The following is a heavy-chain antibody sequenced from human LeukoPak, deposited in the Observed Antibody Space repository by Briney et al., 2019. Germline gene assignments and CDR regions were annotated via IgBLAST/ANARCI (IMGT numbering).Heavy chain of an antibody. CDR3: ARPGGGYCSGGSCSYANPFDY. CDR2: INPNSGGT. V-gene: IGHV1-2*02. J-gene: IGHJ4*02. Sequence: ASVKVSCKASGYTFTGYYMHWVRQAPGQGLEWMGWINPNSGGTNYAQKFQGRVTMTRDMSTSTVYMELSSLRSEDTAVYYCARPGGGYCSGGSCSYANPFDYWGQGTLVTVSS. CDR1: GYTFTGYY. D-gene: IGHD2-15*01.